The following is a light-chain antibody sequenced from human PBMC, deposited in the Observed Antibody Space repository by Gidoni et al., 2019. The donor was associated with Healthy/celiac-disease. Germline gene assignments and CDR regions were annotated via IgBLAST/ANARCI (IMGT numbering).Light chain of an antibody. J-gene: IGKJ1*01. Sequence: DIVMTQSPLSLPVTPGEPASISCRSSQSLLHSNGYNYLDWYLQKPGQSPQLLIYLGSNRASGVPDRFSGSGSGTDFTLNISRVEAEDVGVYHCMQALQTPWTFGQGTKVEIK. CDR2: LGS. CDR3: MQALQTPWT. V-gene: IGKV2-28*01. CDR1: QSLLHSNGYNY.